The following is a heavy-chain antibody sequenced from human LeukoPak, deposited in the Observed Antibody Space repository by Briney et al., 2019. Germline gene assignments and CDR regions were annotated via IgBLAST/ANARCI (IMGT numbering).Heavy chain of an antibody. D-gene: IGHD4-17*01. CDR1: GGSISSGGYY. CDR2: IYHSGST. CDR3: AREDGGDGLDY. V-gene: IGHV4-30-2*01. Sequence: SQTLSLTCTVSGGSISSGGYYWSWIRQPPGKGLEWIGYIYHSGSTYYNPSLKSRVTISVDTSKNQFSLRLSSVTAADTAVYYCAREDGGDGLDYWGQGTLVTVSS. J-gene: IGHJ4*02.